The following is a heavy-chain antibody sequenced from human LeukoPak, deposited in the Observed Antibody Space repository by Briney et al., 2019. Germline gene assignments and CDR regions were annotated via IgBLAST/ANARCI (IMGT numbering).Heavy chain of an antibody. J-gene: IGHJ4*02. CDR3: ARVAFYDYVWGSYRPFDY. Sequence: SETLSLTCAVYGGSFSGYYWSWIRQPPGKGLEWIGEINHSGSTNYNPSLQSRVTISVDTSKNQFSLKMSSVTAADTAVYYCARVAFYDYVWGSYRPFDYWGQGTLVTVSS. CDR2: INHSGST. CDR1: GGSFSGYY. V-gene: IGHV4-34*01. D-gene: IGHD3-16*02.